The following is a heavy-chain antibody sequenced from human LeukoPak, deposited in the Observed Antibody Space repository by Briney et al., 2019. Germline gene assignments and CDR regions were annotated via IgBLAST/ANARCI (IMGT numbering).Heavy chain of an antibody. CDR2: IYTSGST. CDR3: ARAIKYSSSWYGRGSFGFDY. V-gene: IGHV4-61*02. CDR1: GGSISSGSYY. Sequence: PSQTLSLTCTVSGGSISSGSYYWSWIRQPAGKGLEWIGRIYTSGSTNYNPSLKSRVTISVDTSKNQFSLKLSSVTAADTAVYYCARAIKYSSSWYGRGSFGFDYWGQGTLVTVSS. D-gene: IGHD6-13*01. J-gene: IGHJ4*02.